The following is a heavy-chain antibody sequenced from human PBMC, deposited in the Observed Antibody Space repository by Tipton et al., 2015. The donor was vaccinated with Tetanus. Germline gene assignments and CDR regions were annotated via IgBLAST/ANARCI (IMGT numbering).Heavy chain of an antibody. V-gene: IGHV3-7*01. CDR2: LKHDATEE. D-gene: IGHD6-19*01. CDR1: GFSFSSYL. J-gene: IGHJ4*02. Sequence: SLRLSCAASGFSFSSYLMTWVRQAPGKGLELVASLKHDATEEYYVDSVKGRFAISRDNARNSLYLQMNSLRAEDTAVYYCARGPVAGPFGYWGQGTLVTVSS. CDR3: ARGPVAGPFGY.